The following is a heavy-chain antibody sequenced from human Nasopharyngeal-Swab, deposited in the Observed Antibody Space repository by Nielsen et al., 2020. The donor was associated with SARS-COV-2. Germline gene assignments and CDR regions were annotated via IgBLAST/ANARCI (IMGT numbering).Heavy chain of an antibody. CDR3: ARDPRGDGYSFFDY. Sequence: WIRQPPGKGLEWVSVIYGGGTTEYADSVRGRFTISRDRYGKNRDLQMNSLRADDTAIYYCARDPRGDGYSFFDYWGQGTEVTVSS. D-gene: IGHD5-24*01. CDR2: IYGGGTT. J-gene: IGHJ4*02. V-gene: IGHV3-53*01.